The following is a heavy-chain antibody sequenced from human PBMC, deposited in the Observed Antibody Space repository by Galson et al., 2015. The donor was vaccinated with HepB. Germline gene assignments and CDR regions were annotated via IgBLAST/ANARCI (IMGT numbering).Heavy chain of an antibody. J-gene: IGHJ4*02. CDR1: GDSVSSNSAA. CDR2: TYYRSKWYN. D-gene: IGHD3-22*01. V-gene: IGHV6-1*01. Sequence: CAISGDSVSSNSAAWNWIRQSPSRGLEWLGRTYYRSKWYNDYAVSVKSRITINPDTSKNQFSLQLNSVTPEDTAVYYCARTNYYDSSGYYGDFDYWGQGTLSPSPQ. CDR3: ARTNYYDSSGYYGDFDY.